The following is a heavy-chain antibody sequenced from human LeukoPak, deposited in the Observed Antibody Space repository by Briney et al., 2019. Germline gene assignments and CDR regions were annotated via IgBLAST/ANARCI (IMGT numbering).Heavy chain of an antibody. CDR1: GGPISDQD. J-gene: IGHJ6*03. V-gene: IGHV4-59*11. CDR3: SYVVMASRSTTCSYMDV. D-gene: IGHD2-2*01. Sequence: PSETLSLTCTVSGGPISDQDWIWLRQPPGKGLEWIGYIYYSGSTNYNPSLKSRVTISVDTSKNQFSLKLSSVPAADTAVYYCSYVVMASRSTTCSYMDVWGKGTTVTVSS. CDR2: IYYSGST.